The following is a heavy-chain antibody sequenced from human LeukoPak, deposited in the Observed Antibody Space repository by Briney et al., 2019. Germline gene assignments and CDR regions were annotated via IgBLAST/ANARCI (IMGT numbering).Heavy chain of an antibody. D-gene: IGHD3-22*01. CDR3: ARERVDDSAIDY. CDR1: GFTFSSYA. V-gene: IGHV3-30-3*01. Sequence: GGSLRLSCAASGFTFSSYAMHWVRRAPGKGLEWVAVISYDGSNKYYADSVKGRFTISRDNSKNTLYLQMNSLRAEDTAVYYCARERVDDSAIDYWGQGTLVTVSS. J-gene: IGHJ4*02. CDR2: ISYDGSNK.